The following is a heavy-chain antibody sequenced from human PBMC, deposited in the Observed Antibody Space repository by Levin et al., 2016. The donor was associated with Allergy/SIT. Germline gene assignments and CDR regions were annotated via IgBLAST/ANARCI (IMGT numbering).Heavy chain of an antibody. CDR3: ARGRTPDHHRVCQIDY. CDR2: INHSGST. Sequence: SETLSLTCAVYGGSFSGYYWSWIRQPPGKGLEWIGEINHSGSTNYNPSLKSRVTISVDTSKNQFSLKLSSVTAADTAVYYCARGRTPDHHRVCQIDYWGQGTLVTVSS. V-gene: IGHV4-34*01. J-gene: IGHJ4*02. CDR1: GGSFSGYY. D-gene: IGHD1-14*01.